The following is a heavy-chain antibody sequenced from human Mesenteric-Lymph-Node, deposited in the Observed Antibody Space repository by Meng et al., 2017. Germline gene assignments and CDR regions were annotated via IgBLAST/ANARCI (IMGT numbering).Heavy chain of an antibody. V-gene: IGHV4-59*01. CDR1: GGSISSYY. CDR2: IYYSGST. Sequence: SETLSLTCTVYGGSISSYYWSWIRQPPGKGLEWIGYIYYSGSTNYNPSLKNRVTISVDTAKNQFSLKLSSVTAADTAVYYCAGGGNSRGEFDYWGQGTLVTVSS. CDR3: AGGGNSRGEFDY. D-gene: IGHD4-23*01. J-gene: IGHJ4*02.